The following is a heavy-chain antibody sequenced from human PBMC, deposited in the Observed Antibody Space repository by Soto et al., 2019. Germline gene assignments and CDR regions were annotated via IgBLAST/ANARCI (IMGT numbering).Heavy chain of an antibody. CDR2: IYYSGST. CDR1: GGSISSGGYY. Sequence: SETLSLTCTVSGGSISSGGYYWSWIRQHPGKGLEWIGYIYYSGSTYYNPSLKSRITISVDTSKNQFSLKLSSVTAADTAVYYCARCVDFGGYTDNFDYWGQGTLVTVSS. V-gene: IGHV4-31*03. J-gene: IGHJ4*02. D-gene: IGHD5-12*01. CDR3: ARCVDFGGYTDNFDY.